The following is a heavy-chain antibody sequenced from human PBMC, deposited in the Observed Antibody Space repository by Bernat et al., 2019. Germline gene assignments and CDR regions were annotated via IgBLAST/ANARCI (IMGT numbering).Heavy chain of an antibody. Sequence: QVQLVQSGAEVKKPGASVKVSCKASGYTFTSYYMHWVRQAPGQGLEWMGIINPSGGSTSYAQKFQGRVTMTRDTSTSTVYMELSSLRSEDTAVYYCARDLGGLGYYDYVWGSYRYSAFDIWGQGTMVTVSS. D-gene: IGHD3-16*02. J-gene: IGHJ3*02. V-gene: IGHV1-46*01. CDR1: GYTFTSYY. CDR2: INPSGGST. CDR3: ARDLGGLGYYDYVWGSYRYSAFDI.